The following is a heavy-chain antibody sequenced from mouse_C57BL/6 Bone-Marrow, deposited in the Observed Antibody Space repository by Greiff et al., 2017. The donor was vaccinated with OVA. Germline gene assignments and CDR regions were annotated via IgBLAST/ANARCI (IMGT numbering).Heavy chain of an antibody. CDR3: ATLRQWGFAY. V-gene: IGHV1-64*01. CDR2: IHPNSGST. D-gene: IGHD1-1*01. CDR1: GYTFTSYW. Sequence: VQLQQSGAELVKPGASVKLSCKASGYTFTSYWMHWVKQRPGQGLEWIGMIHPNSGSTNYNEKFKSKATLTVDKSSSTAYMQLSSLTSEDSAVYYCATLRQWGFAYWGQGTLVTVSA. J-gene: IGHJ3*01.